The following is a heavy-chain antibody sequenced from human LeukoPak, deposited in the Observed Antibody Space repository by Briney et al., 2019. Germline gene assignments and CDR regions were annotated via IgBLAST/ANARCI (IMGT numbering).Heavy chain of an antibody. D-gene: IGHD3-22*01. J-gene: IGHJ4*02. CDR2: INDVVFNT. CDR3: ARDDSSGYYDFDY. CDR1: GFTFSNDV. V-gene: IGHV3-23*01. Sequence: GGSLRLSCAASGFTFSNDVLSWVRQAPGKGLEWVSSINDVVFNTHYADSVKGRFTISRDNSKNILYLQMNTLRAEDTALYYCARDDSSGYYDFDYWGQGTLVTVSS.